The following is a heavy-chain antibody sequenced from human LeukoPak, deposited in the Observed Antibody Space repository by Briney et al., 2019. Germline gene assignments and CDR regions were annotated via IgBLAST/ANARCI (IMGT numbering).Heavy chain of an antibody. Sequence: ASVKVSCKASGYTFINNWMHWVRHAPGQGLEWVGLINPTGTTTLYAQKFQGRVTLTRDMSTSTDYMELRSLKSEDTAVYYCARDNSVGDIAWWFDPWGQGTLVTVSS. CDR2: INPTGTTT. CDR3: ARDNSVGDIAWWFDP. CDR1: GYTFINNW. D-gene: IGHD3-10*01. V-gene: IGHV1-46*01. J-gene: IGHJ5*02.